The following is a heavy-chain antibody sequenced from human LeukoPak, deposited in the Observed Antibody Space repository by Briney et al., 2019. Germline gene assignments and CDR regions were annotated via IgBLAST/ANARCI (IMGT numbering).Heavy chain of an antibody. V-gene: IGHV4-59*11. Sequence: PSETLSLTCSVSGDSISSLYWNWIRQPPGKGLEWIGFIYHSGTVTYNPSLKSRGTMSVDTSKNQVSLKLTSVTGADTAVYYCAKSRLGTDTSTVHSFVYWGQGILVTVSS. J-gene: IGHJ4*02. CDR3: AKSRLGTDTSTVHSFVY. CDR1: GDSISSLY. D-gene: IGHD4-11*01. CDR2: IYHSGTV.